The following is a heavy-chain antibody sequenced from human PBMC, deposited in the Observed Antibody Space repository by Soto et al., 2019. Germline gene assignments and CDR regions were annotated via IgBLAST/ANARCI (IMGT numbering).Heavy chain of an antibody. V-gene: IGHV3-21*01. CDR1: GFTFSSYN. D-gene: IGHD2-2*01. CDR2: ISSSSSYI. J-gene: IGHJ5*02. CDR3: ARDVTSNHNCFDL. Sequence: GGSLRLSCAASGFTFSSYNMNWVRQAPGKGLEWVSSISSSSSYIYYADSVKGRFTISRDNAKNSLYLQMNSLRAEDTAVYYCARDVTSNHNCFDLWGHGTLVTVSS.